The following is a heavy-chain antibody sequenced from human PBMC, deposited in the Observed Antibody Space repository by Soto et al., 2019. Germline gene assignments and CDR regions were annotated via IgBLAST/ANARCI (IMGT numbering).Heavy chain of an antibody. CDR1: GGSFSGYY. J-gene: IGHJ4*02. D-gene: IGHD5-18*01. CDR3: ARGKTWIQLWRYFDY. V-gene: IGHV4-34*01. CDR2: INHSGST. Sequence: PSETLSLTCAVYGGSFSGYYWSWIRQPPGKGLEWIGEINHSGSTNYNPSLKSRVTISVDTSKNQFSLKLSSVTAADTAVYYCARGKTWIQLWRYFDYWGQGTLVTVSS.